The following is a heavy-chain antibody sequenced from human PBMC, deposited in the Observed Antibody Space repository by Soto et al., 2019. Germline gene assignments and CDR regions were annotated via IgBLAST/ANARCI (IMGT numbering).Heavy chain of an antibody. CDR2: ISGSGGST. CDR3: AKDGPQYCSSTSCSSTYYDFWSGYLYYYYYMDV. J-gene: IGHJ6*03. Sequence: GGPLRLSCAASGFTFSSYAMSWVRQAPGKGLEWVSAISGSGGSTYYADSVKGRFTISRDNSKNTLYLQMNSLRAEDTAVYYCAKDGPQYCSSTSCSSTYYDFWSGYLYYYYYMDVWGKGTTVTVSS. D-gene: IGHD3-3*01. CDR1: GFTFSSYA. V-gene: IGHV3-23*01.